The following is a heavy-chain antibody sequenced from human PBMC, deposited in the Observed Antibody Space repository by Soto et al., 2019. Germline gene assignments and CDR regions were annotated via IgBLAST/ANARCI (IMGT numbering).Heavy chain of an antibody. CDR1: GYTFTNNW. CDR2: IFPGDSNT. D-gene: IGHD2-15*01. J-gene: IGHJ4*02. V-gene: IGHV5-51*01. CDR3: ARKPAGHFDY. Sequence: PGESLKISCKVSGYTFTNNWIGWVRHTPGKGLEWMGIIFPGDSNTRYSPSFQGQVTISVDKSISTAYLQWNTLKASDTAIYYCARKPAGHFDYWGQGTQVT.